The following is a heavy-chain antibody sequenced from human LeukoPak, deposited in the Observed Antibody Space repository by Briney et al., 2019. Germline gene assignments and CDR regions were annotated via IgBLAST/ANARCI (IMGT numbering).Heavy chain of an antibody. V-gene: IGHV3-72*01. CDR1: GFNFNDYS. J-gene: IGHJ4*02. CDR3: SRDATGDH. CDR2: SRNRAKSYTT. Sequence: PGGSLRLSCEVSGFNFNDYSMHWVRQAPGKGLEWVGRSRNRAKSYTTDYAASVKGRFTISRDDSKSTLYLQMNSLETEDTAVHYCSRDATGDHWGQGTLVSVSS.